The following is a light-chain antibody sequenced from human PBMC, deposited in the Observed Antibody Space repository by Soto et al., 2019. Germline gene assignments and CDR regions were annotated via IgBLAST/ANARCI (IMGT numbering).Light chain of an antibody. CDR1: SSDVGTYDL. Sequence: QSALTQPASVSGSPGQSITISCTGSSSDVGTYDLVSWYQHHPGAAPKLMIYEATRWPSGISNRFSGSKSGNTASLTISGLQAEDEADYYCCSFAGSNSWVFGGGTKLTVL. CDR3: CSFAGSNSWV. V-gene: IGLV2-23*01. J-gene: IGLJ3*02. CDR2: EAT.